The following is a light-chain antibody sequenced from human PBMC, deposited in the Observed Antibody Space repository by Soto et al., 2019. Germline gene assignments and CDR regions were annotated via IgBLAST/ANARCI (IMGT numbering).Light chain of an antibody. Sequence: QSVLTQPASVSGSPGQSITISCTGTSNDVGGYNYVSWYQQHPGKAPKLIIYEVSNRPSGVSNRFSGSKSGNTASLTISGLQAEDEADYYCSSYTSSSTLVVFGTGTKVTVL. CDR3: SSYTSSSTLVV. J-gene: IGLJ1*01. CDR2: EVS. CDR1: SNDVGGYNY. V-gene: IGLV2-14*01.